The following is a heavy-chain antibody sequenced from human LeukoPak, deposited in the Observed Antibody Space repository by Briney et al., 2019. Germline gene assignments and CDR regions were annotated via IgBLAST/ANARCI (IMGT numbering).Heavy chain of an antibody. CDR1: GFSISPHG. V-gene: IGHV3-21*01. J-gene: IGHJ4*02. CDR2: FSRSSSYI. D-gene: IGHD6-19*01. CDR3: ARERDCGRFSCGAYYFDF. Sequence: PGGSLRLSCAASGFSISPHGMDWVRQAPGKGLEWVASFSRSSSYIHYADSVKGRFTISRDNAKKSLHLQMNSLRAEDTAVYFCARERDCGRFSCGAYYFDFWGQGILVTVSS.